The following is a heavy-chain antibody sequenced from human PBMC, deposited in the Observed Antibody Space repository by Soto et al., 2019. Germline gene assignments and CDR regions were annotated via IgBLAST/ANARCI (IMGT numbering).Heavy chain of an antibody. CDR2: IYISGST. Sequence: SETLSLTCTVSGGSISGYYWSWIRQPAGKGLELVGHIYISGSTNYNPSRKSRVTMSVDTTKNQFSLKLTSVTAADAVVYYCAGVGGYYDSSGYYLFDFWGQGTLVTVSS. V-gene: IGHV4-4*07. CDR1: GGSISGYY. J-gene: IGHJ4*02. D-gene: IGHD3-22*01. CDR3: AGVGGYYDSSGYYLFDF.